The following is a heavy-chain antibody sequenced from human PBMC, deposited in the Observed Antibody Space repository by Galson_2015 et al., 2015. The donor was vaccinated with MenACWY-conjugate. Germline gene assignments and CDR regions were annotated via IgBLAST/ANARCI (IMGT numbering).Heavy chain of an antibody. CDR3: VRALNGDAEY. CDR1: GFIFSSHW. Sequence: SLRLSCAGSGFIFSSHWMHWVRQLPGEGLIWVSRMNGDGSIIDYADSVKGRFTTSRDNAKNMVFLQMDRLRAEDTAVYYCVRALNGDAEYWGQGTLVTVSS. J-gene: IGHJ4*02. V-gene: IGHV3-74*01. D-gene: IGHD2-21*02. CDR2: MNGDGSII.